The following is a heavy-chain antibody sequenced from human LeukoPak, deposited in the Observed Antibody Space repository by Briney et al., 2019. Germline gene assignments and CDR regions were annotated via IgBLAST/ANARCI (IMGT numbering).Heavy chain of an antibody. D-gene: IGHD6-13*01. Sequence: SETLSLTCAVYGGSFSGYYWSWIRQPPGKGLEWIGEINHSGSTNYNPSLKSRVTISVDTSKNQFSLKLSSVTAADTAVYYCARGITYSSSERNSAWFDPWGQGTLVSVSS. CDR3: ARGITYSSSERNSAWFDP. V-gene: IGHV4-34*01. J-gene: IGHJ5*02. CDR1: GGSFSGYY. CDR2: INHSGST.